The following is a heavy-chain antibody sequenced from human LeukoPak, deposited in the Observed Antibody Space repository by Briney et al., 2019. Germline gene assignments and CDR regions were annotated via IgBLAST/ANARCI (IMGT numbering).Heavy chain of an antibody. V-gene: IGHV4-38-2*02. CDR2: IYHSGST. CDR3: ARVGNPLVTVFAWFDP. J-gene: IGHJ5*02. CDR1: GYSISSGYY. D-gene: IGHD3-3*01. Sequence: SETLSLTCTVSGYSISSGYYWGWIRQPPGKGLEWIGSIYHSGSTNYNPSLKSRVTISVDTSKNQFSLKLSSVTAADTAVYYCARVGNPLVTVFAWFDPWGQGTLVTVSS.